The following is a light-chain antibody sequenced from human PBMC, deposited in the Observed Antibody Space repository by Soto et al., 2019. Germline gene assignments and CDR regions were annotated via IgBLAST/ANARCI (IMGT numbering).Light chain of an antibody. V-gene: IGLV2-14*01. Sequence: QSALTQPASVSGSPGQSITISCTGTSSDVRGYNYVSWYQQHPGKAPKLMIYEVSNRPSGVSNRFSGSKSGNTASLTISGLQAEDEADYYCCSYTSSNTLYVFGTGTKLTVL. CDR2: EVS. J-gene: IGLJ1*01. CDR1: SSDVRGYNY. CDR3: CSYTSSNTLYV.